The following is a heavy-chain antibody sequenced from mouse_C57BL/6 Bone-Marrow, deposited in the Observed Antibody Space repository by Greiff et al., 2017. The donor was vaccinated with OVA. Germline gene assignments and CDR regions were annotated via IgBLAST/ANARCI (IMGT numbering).Heavy chain of an antibody. CDR3: ALYGSSYVDAMDY. J-gene: IGHJ4*01. CDR1: GYTFTSYN. D-gene: IGHD1-1*01. V-gene: IGHV1-12*01. Sequence: QVQLQQSGAELVRPGASVKMSCKASGYTFTSYNMHWVKQTPRQGLEWIGAIYPGNGDTSYHQKFQGKATITADTSSNTAYLQLSSLTSEDTAIYYCALYGSSYVDAMDYWGQGTSVTVSA. CDR2: IYPGNGDT.